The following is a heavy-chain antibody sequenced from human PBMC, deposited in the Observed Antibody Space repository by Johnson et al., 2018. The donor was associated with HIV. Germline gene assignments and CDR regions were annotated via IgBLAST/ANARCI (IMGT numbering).Heavy chain of an antibody. J-gene: IGHJ3*02. CDR1: GFTSSSYG. V-gene: IGHV3-30*02. CDR3: ARAPEGRGIDAFDI. D-gene: IGHD3-10*01. CDR2: IRYDGSNK. Sequence: QVQLVESGGGVVQPGGSLRLSCAASGFTSSSYGMHWVRQAPGKGLEWVAFIRYDGSNKYYADSVKGRFTISRDNAKNSLYLQMNILTAEDTAVYYCARAPEGRGIDAFDIWGQGTMVTVSS.